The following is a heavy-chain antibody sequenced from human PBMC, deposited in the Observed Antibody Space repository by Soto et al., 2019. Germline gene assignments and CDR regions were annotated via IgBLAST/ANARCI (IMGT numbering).Heavy chain of an antibody. J-gene: IGHJ4*02. CDR3: TKGPGTSASYEY. D-gene: IGHD3-10*01. CDR1: GFTFSSGA. CDR2: LTGSGITT. Sequence: LGGSLRLSCAASGFTFSSGAMSWVRQAPGKGLEWVSSLTGSGITTNYADSVKGRFTISRDISKNTLYLQMNSLRAEDTAVYYCTKGPGTSASYEYWGQGTRVTVSS. V-gene: IGHV3-23*01.